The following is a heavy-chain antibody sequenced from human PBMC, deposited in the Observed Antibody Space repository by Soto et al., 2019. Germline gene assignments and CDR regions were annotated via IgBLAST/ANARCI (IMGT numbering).Heavy chain of an antibody. CDR2: IIPIFGTA. V-gene: IGHV1-69*01. Sequence: QVQLVQSGAEVKKPGSSVKVSCKASGGTFSSYAISWVRQAPGQGLEWMGGIIPIFGTANYAQKFQGRVTITADESTSTAYMELSSLRSEDTAVYYCARLITILGVVITDYYYYGMDVWGQGTTVTVSS. J-gene: IGHJ6*02. CDR3: ARLITILGVVITDYYYYGMDV. D-gene: IGHD3-3*01. CDR1: GGTFSSYA.